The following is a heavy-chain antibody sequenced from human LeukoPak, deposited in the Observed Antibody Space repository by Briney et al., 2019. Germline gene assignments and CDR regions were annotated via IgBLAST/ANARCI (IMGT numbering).Heavy chain of an antibody. CDR1: GLTFSSYA. CDR3: AKRIKGYSSGWLFDY. D-gene: IGHD6-19*01. J-gene: IGHJ4*02. Sequence: PGGSLRLSCAASGLTFSSYAMSWVRQAPGKGLEWVSAISGSGGSTYYADSVKGRFTISRDNSKNTLYLQMNSLRAEDTAVYYCAKRIKGYSSGWLFDYWGQGTLVTVSS. V-gene: IGHV3-23*01. CDR2: ISGSGGST.